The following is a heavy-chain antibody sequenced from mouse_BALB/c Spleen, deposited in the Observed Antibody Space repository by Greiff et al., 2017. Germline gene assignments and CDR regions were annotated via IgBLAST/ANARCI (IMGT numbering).Heavy chain of an antibody. CDR3: ARKGDYYRYDEAMDY. Sequence: VQLQQSGPELVKPGASVKVSCKASGYSFTDYNMYWVKQSHGKRLEWIGYIGPYNGGTSYNQKFKGKVTLTVDKSSSTACMHLNSLSSEDSAVYYCARKGDYYRYDEAMDYWGQGTAVTVSS. V-gene: IGHV1S135*01. J-gene: IGHJ4*01. CDR1: GYSFTDYN. CDR2: IGPYNGGT. D-gene: IGHD2-14*01.